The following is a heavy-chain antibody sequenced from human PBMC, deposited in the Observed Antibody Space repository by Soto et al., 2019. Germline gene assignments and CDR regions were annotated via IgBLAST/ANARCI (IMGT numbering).Heavy chain of an antibody. V-gene: IGHV3-21*01. D-gene: IGHD5-12*01. J-gene: IGHJ4*02. Sequence: EVQLVESGGGLVKPGGSLRLSCAASGFTFSSYSMNWVRQAPGKGLEWVSSISSSSSYIYYADSVKGRFTISRDNAKNSLYLQMNSLRAEDTAVYYCARGATIVQLWFNYWGQGTLVTVSS. CDR1: GFTFSSYS. CDR3: ARGATIVQLWFNY. CDR2: ISSSSSYI.